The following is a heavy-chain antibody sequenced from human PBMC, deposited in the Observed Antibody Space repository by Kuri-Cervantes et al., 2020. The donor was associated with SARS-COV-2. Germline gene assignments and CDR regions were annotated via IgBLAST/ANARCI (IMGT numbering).Heavy chain of an antibody. CDR2: IIPIFGTA. Sequence: SVKGSCKASGGTFRSYAISWVRQAPGQGLEWMGGIIPIFGTANYAQKFQGRVTITADESTSTAYMELSSLRSEDTAVYYCAREDRGCWGGDFYRDAFDIWGQGTMVTVSS. CDR1: GGTFRSYA. CDR3: AREDRGCWGGDFYRDAFDI. J-gene: IGHJ3*02. D-gene: IGHD2-21*01. V-gene: IGHV1-69*13.